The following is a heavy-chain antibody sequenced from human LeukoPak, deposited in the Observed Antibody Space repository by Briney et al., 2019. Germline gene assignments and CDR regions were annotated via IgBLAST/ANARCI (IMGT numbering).Heavy chain of an antibody. D-gene: IGHD6-19*01. V-gene: IGHV3-21*01. CDR1: GFTFSSYS. Sequence: GGSLRLSWAASGFTFSSYSMNWVRQAPGKGLELVSSISSSSSYIYYADSVKGRFTISRDNAKNSLYLQMNSLRAEDTAVYYCARSRMGGIAVAGFDYWGQGTLVTVSS. CDR2: ISSSSSYI. J-gene: IGHJ4*02. CDR3: ARSRMGGIAVAGFDY.